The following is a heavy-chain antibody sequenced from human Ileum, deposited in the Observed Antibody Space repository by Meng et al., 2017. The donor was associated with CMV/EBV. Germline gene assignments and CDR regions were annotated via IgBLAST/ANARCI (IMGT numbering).Heavy chain of an antibody. D-gene: IGHD6-6*01. Sequence: SETLCLTCTVSGGSFSSGSYYWSWIRPPQGKGLEWIGYIYYSRSTNYNPSLKSLVTISVDTSKNQFSLELSSVTAADTAVYYCARDGSSSGIDYWGQGTLVTVSS. J-gene: IGHJ4*02. CDR1: GGSFSSGSYY. CDR3: ARDGSSSGIDY. V-gene: IGHV4-61*01. CDR2: IYYSRST.